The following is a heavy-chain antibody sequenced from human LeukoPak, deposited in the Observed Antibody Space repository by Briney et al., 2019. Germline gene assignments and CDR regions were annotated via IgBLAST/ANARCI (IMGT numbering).Heavy chain of an antibody. CDR3: ARGIVATMFSSRRSHYFDY. Sequence: PSETLSLTCTVSGGSISSSSYYWGWIRQPPGKGLEWIGSIYYSGSTYYNPSLKSRVTISVDTSKNQFSLKLSSVTAADTAVYYCARGIVATMFSSRRSHYFDYWGQGTLVTVSS. CDR1: GGSISSSSYY. V-gene: IGHV4-39*01. J-gene: IGHJ4*02. CDR2: IYYSGST. D-gene: IGHD5-12*01.